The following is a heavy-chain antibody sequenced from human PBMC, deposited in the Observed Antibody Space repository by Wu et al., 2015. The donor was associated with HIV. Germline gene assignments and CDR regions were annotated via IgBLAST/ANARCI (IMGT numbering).Heavy chain of an antibody. CDR2: LVPVFATT. J-gene: IGHJ5*02. CDR1: GGTFSSSA. D-gene: IGHD1-26*01. Sequence: QVQLVQSGAEVKKPGSSVKVSCKASGGTFSSSAISWVRQAPGQGLEWIGGLVPVFATTNYAQTLQDRVTITTDASTNTAYMELNSLRSEDTAVYYCARWVAPHTAWFDPWGQGTLVTVSS. V-gene: IGHV1-69*05. CDR3: ARWVAPHTAWFDP.